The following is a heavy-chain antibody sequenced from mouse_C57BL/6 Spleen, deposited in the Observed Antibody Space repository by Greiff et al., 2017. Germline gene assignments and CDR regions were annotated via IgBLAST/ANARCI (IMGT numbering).Heavy chain of an antibody. J-gene: IGHJ2*01. D-gene: IGHD2-4*01. CDR2: IYPRSGNT. Sequence: QVQLQQSGAELARPGASVKLSCKASGYTFTSSGISWVKQRTGQGLEWIGEIYPRSGNTYYNEKFKGKATLTADKSSSTAYMELRSLTSEDSAVYFCARRGLRLYYVDYWGQGTTLTVSS. CDR1: GYTFTSSG. CDR3: ARRGLRLYYVDY. V-gene: IGHV1-81*01.